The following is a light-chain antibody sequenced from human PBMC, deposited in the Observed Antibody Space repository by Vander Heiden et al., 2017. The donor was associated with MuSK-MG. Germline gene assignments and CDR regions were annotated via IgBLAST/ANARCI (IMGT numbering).Light chain of an antibody. CDR2: WAS. Sequence: DIVMTPSPDSLAVSRGERATINCHSSQSVLYSSNNKNYLAWYQQKPGQPPKLIIYWASTRESGVPDGFSGSGSGTDFTLTISSLQAEDVAVYYGQQYYSTLTFGQGTKLEIK. CDR1: QSVLYSSNNKNY. CDR3: QQYYSTLT. V-gene: IGKV4-1*01. J-gene: IGKJ2*01.